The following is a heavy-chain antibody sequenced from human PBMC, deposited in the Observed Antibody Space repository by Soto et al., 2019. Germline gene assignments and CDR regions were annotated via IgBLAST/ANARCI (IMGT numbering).Heavy chain of an antibody. CDR2: INAGNGNT. J-gene: IGHJ6*02. V-gene: IGHV1-3*05. CDR1: GYTFTSYA. CDR3: ATQTAASDYYYYYGMDV. D-gene: IGHD2-2*01. Sequence: QVQLVQSGAEEKKPGASVKVSCKASGYTFTSYAMHWVRQAPGQRLEWMGWINAGNGNTKYSQKFQGRVTITRDTSESTAYMELSSLRSEDTAVYYCATQTAASDYYYYYGMDVWGQGTTVTVSS.